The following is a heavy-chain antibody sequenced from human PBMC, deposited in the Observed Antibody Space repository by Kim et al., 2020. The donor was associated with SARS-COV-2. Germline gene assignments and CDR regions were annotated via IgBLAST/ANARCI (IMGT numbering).Heavy chain of an antibody. V-gene: IGHV5-10-1*01. Sequence: NYSPSFQGHVTISADKSTSTAYLQWSSLKASDTAMYYCSRLDRFDSGSIDSWGQGTLVTVSS. D-gene: IGHD3-10*01. CDR3: SRLDRFDSGSIDS. J-gene: IGHJ4*02.